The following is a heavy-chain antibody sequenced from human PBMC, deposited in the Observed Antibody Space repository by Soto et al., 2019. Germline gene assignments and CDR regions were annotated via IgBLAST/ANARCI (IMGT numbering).Heavy chain of an antibody. CDR2: IYYSGST. V-gene: IGHV4-31*01. J-gene: IGHJ6*02. Sequence: SETLSLTCTVSGGSISSGDYYWNWIRQHPGKGLEWIGYIYYSGSTYYNPSLKSEVTISVDKSKNQFSLKLSSVTAADTAVYYCARESCSGGSCYGTPPGMDVWGQGTTVTVSS. D-gene: IGHD2-15*01. CDR3: ARESCSGGSCYGTPPGMDV. CDR1: GGSISSGDYY.